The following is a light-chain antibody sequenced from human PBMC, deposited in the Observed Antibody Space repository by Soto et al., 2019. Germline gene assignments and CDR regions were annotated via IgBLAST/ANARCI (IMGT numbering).Light chain of an antibody. CDR1: QGISSA. V-gene: IGKV1-13*02. J-gene: IGKJ4*01. Sequence: AIQLTQSPSSLSASVGDRVTITCRASQGISSALAWYQQKPGKAPKLLIYDASSLESGVPSRFSGSGSGTDCTRPISSLQPEEFATYYCPQFNSYPRTFGGGTTVEIK. CDR2: DAS. CDR3: PQFNSYPRT.